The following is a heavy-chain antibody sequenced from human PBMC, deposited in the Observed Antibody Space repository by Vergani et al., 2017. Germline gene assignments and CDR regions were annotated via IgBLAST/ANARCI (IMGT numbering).Heavy chain of an antibody. V-gene: IGHV4-39*01. Sequence: QLQLQESGPGLVKPSATLPLTCSVSGASIRSSNYYWGWIRQPPGKGLEWMASIYYSGSTYYNPSLKSRVTISVDTSKNQFSLKLSSVTAADTAVYFCAGHSTVEWLVKLGWIDPWGQGILVTVSS. J-gene: IGHJ5*01. D-gene: IGHD6-19*01. CDR2: IYYSGST. CDR1: GASIRSSNYY. CDR3: AGHSTVEWLVKLGWIDP.